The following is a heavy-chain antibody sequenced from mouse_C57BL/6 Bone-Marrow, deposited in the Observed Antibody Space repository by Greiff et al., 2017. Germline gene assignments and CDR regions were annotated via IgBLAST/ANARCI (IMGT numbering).Heavy chain of an antibody. D-gene: IGHD1-1*01. CDR3: ASLSTVPFYFDY. J-gene: IGHJ2*01. CDR1: GYTFTSYG. V-gene: IGHV1-81*01. Sequence: VKLMESGAELARPGASVKLSCKASGYTFTSYGISWVKQRTGQGLEWIGEIYPRSGNTYYNEKFKGKATLTADKSSSTAYMELRSLTSEDSAVYFCASLSTVPFYFDYWGQGTTLTVSS. CDR2: IYPRSGNT.